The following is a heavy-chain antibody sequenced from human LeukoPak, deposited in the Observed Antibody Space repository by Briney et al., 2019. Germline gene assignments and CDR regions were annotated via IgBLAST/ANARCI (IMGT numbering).Heavy chain of an antibody. CDR3: TAMDSY. V-gene: IGHV3-30*03. J-gene: IGHJ4*02. CDR1: GFTLSSYD. Sequence: GGSLRLSCAASGFTLSSYDMHWVRQAPGKGLEWVAVISYDGSNKYYADSVKGRFTISRDNSKNTLYLQMNSLRAEDTAVHYCTAMDSYWGQGTLVTVSS. CDR2: ISYDGSNK. D-gene: IGHD5-18*01.